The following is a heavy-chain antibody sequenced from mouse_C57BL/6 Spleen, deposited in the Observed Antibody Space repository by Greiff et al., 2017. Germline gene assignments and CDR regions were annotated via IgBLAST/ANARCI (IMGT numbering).Heavy chain of an antibody. D-gene: IGHD2-5*01. CDR2: IYPGSGST. J-gene: IGHJ4*01. Sequence: QVQLQPPGAELVKPGASVKMSCKASGYTFTSYWITWVKQRPGQGLEWIGDIYPGSGSTNYNEKFKSKATLTVDTSSSTAYMQLSSLTSEDSAVYYCARTYYSNLYYAMDYWGQGTSVTVSS. V-gene: IGHV1-55*01. CDR3: ARTYYSNLYYAMDY. CDR1: GYTFTSYW.